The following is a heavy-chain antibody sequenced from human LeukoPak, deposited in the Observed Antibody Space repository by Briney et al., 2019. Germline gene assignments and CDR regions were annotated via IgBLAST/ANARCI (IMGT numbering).Heavy chain of an antibody. D-gene: IGHD3-9*01. CDR2: ISWNSGTI. V-gene: IGHV3-9*01. J-gene: IGHJ4*02. Sequence: GGSLRLSCAASGFTFSSYGMSWVRQAPGKGLEWVSGISWNSGTIGYADSVKGRFTISRDNAKNSLYLQMNRLRAEGTALYYCAKDTRDILTGYYNTALDYWGQGTLVTVSS. CDR3: AKDTRDILTGYYNTALDY. CDR1: GFTFSSYG.